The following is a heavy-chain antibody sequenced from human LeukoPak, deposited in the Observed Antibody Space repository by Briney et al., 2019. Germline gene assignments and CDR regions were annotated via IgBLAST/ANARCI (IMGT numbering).Heavy chain of an antibody. J-gene: IGHJ4*02. CDR2: IMPIFGTA. CDR1: GGTFSSYA. CDR3: AREVDTAMVRLLDY. D-gene: IGHD5-18*01. Sequence: GASVKVSCKASGGTFSSYAISWVRQAPGQGLEWMGRIMPIFGTANYAQKFQGRVTITTDESTSTAYMELSSLRSEDTAVYYCAREVDTAMVRLLDYWGQGTLVTVSS. V-gene: IGHV1-69*05.